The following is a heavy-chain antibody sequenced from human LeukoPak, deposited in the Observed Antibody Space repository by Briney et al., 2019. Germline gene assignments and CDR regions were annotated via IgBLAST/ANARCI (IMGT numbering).Heavy chain of an antibody. CDR3: TRAREHGTQDS. CDR2: IYYRGNT. D-gene: IGHD1-26*01. V-gene: IGHV4-39*07. J-gene: IGHJ4*02. Sequence: SETLSLTCTVSGGSISSGGYYWSWIRQPPGKGLEWIGSIYYRGNTFYNPSLRNRVSISIDTSKGRFSLNLNSVTAADTAVYFCTRAREHGTQDSWGQGTLVTVS. CDR1: GGSISSGGYY.